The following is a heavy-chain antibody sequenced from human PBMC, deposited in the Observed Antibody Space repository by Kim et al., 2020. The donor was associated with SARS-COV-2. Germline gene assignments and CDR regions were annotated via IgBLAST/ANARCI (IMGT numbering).Heavy chain of an antibody. J-gene: IGHJ3*02. CDR3: ANQKGQWLVSGDAFDI. Sequence: GGSLRLSCAASGFTFSSYAMSWVRQAPGKGLEWVSAISGSGGSTYYADSVKGRFTISRDNSKNTLYLQMNSLRAEDTAVYYCANQKGQWLVSGDAFDIWGQGTMVTVSS. V-gene: IGHV3-23*01. D-gene: IGHD6-19*01. CDR2: ISGSGGST. CDR1: GFTFSSYA.